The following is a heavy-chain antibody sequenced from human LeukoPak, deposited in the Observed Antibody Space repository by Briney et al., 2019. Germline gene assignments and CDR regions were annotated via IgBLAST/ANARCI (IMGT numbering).Heavy chain of an antibody. CDR2: ISWNSGSI. J-gene: IGHJ4*02. CDR3: AKHPTRSYDFWSGYFIL. CDR1: GFTFDDYA. V-gene: IGHV3-9*01. D-gene: IGHD3-3*01. Sequence: PGGSLRLSCAASGFTFDDYAMHWVRQAPGKGLEWVSGISWNSGSIGYADSVKGRFTISRDNLKNTLYLQINSLRAEDTAVYYCAKHPTRSYDFWSGYFILWGQGTLVAVSS.